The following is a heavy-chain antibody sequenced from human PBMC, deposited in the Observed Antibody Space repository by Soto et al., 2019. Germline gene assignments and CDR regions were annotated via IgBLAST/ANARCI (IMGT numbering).Heavy chain of an antibody. Sequence: PSETLSLTCTVSGGSISSYYWSWIRQPPGKGLEWIGYIYYSGSTNYNPSLKSRVTISVDTSKNQFSLKLSSVTAADTAVYYCARDRRYCSSTSCYYHYYYGMDVWGQGTTVTVSS. CDR2: IYYSGST. D-gene: IGHD2-2*01. CDR3: ARDRRYCSSTSCYYHYYYGMDV. J-gene: IGHJ6*02. V-gene: IGHV4-59*13. CDR1: GGSISSYY.